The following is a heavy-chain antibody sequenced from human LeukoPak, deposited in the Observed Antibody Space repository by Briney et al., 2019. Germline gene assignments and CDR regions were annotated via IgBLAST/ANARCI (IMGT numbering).Heavy chain of an antibody. V-gene: IGHV3-48*04. CDR1: GFTFSSYS. J-gene: IGHJ6*02. CDR3: TRDLMDYDVSTGLHHYYMDV. D-gene: IGHD3-9*01. Sequence: RTGGSLRLSCAASGFTFSSYSMNWVRQAPGKGLEWVSCISSSTSTIYYADSVKGRFTISRDNAKNSLYLQMNSLRAEDTAVYYCTRDLMDYDVSTGLHHYYMDVWGQGTTVTVSS. CDR2: ISSSTSTI.